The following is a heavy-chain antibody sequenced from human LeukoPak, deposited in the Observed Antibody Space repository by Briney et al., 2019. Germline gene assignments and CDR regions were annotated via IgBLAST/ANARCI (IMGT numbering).Heavy chain of an antibody. V-gene: IGHV3-21*01. Sequence: AGGSLRLSCAASGFKFSSYSMKWVRQAPGKGLEWVSFISSSSSYIYYADSVKGRFTTSRDNAKSSLYLQMNSLRAEDTAVYYCARDHHRRLYDSQARDTFDIWGQGTMVTVSS. D-gene: IGHD3-22*01. CDR1: GFKFSSYS. CDR2: ISSSSSYI. CDR3: ARDHHRRLYDSQARDTFDI. J-gene: IGHJ3*02.